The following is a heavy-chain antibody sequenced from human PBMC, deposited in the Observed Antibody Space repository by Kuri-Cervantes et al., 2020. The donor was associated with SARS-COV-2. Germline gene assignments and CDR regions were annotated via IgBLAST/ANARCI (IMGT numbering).Heavy chain of an antibody. CDR2: ISYDGSNK. CDR3: AKVGGKELVGANVRWFDP. D-gene: IGHD1-26*01. Sequence: GESLKISCAASGFTFSSYGMHWVRQAPGKGLEWVAVISYDGSNKYYADSVKGRFTISRDNSKNTLYLQMNSLRAEDTAVYYCAKVGGKELVGANVRWFDPWGQGTLVTDSS. V-gene: IGHV3-30*18. J-gene: IGHJ5*02. CDR1: GFTFSSYG.